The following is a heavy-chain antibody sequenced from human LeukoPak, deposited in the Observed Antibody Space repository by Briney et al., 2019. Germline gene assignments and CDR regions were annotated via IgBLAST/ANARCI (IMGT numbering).Heavy chain of an antibody. D-gene: IGHD6-19*01. V-gene: IGHV3-30*18. CDR1: GFTFSSYG. CDR3: AKGIAVAGTIDY. CDR2: ISYDGSNK. Sequence: PGRSLRLSCAASGFTFSSYGMHWVRQAPGKGLEWVAVISYDGSNKYYADSVKGRFTISRDNSKNTLYLQMNSLRAEDTAVYYCAKGIAVAGTIDYWGQGTLVTVSS. J-gene: IGHJ4*02.